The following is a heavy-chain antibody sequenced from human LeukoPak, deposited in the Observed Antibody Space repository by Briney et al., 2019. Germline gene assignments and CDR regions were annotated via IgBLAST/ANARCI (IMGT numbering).Heavy chain of an antibody. V-gene: IGHV3-48*01. D-gene: IGHD2-2*03. Sequence: GGSLRLSCAASGFTFSDHIMNWVRQLPGKRLEWVAYVSGSGSTVYYADSVKGRFTISRDNGKSSLYLQMNSLRAEDTAVYYCAKDGGLWISAHWGDSWGRGTLVTVSS. CDR3: AKDGGLWISAHWGDS. CDR1: GFTFSDHI. J-gene: IGHJ4*02. CDR2: VSGSGSTV.